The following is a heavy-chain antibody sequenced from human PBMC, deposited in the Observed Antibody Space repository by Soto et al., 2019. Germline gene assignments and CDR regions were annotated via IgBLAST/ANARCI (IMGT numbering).Heavy chain of an antibody. V-gene: IGHV4-59*01. J-gene: IGHJ3*02. CDR2: IYYSGST. Sequence: SETLSLTCSVSGGSISSYDWSWIRQPPGKGLEWIAYIYYSGSTSYNPSLKSRVSISLDTSKNQFSLKLSSVTAADTAVYYCARTYDGSGPNSGGYGFDIWGQGTMVTVSS. CDR1: GGSISSYD. CDR3: ARTYDGSGPNSGGYGFDI. D-gene: IGHD3-22*01.